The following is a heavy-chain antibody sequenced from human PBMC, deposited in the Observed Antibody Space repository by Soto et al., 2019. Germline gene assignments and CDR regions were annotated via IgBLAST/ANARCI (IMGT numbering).Heavy chain of an antibody. V-gene: IGHV4-59*01. CDR2: IYYGGTT. CDR1: GGSISNYY. CDR3: ARVMGFCSGGSCFPRFDP. Sequence: PSETLSLTCTVSGGSISNYYWSWIRQPPGKGLEWIAYIYYGGTTNYNPSLKSRVTISVDTSKDQFSLKLSSVTAADTAVYYCARVMGFCSGGSCFPRFDPWGQGTLVTVS. J-gene: IGHJ5*02. D-gene: IGHD2-15*01.